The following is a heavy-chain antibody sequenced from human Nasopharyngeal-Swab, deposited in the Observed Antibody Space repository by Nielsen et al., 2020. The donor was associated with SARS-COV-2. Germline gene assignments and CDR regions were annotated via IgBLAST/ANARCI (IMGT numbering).Heavy chain of an antibody. CDR1: GFTFSSYE. CDR3: ARGGLDSSSWYGYYFDY. D-gene: IGHD6-13*01. Sequence: GESLKISCAASGFTFSSYEMNWVRQAPGKGLEWVSHISSSGSTIYYADSVKGRFTISRDNSKNTLYLQMNSLRAEDTAVYYCARGGLDSSSWYGYYFDYWGQGTLVTVSS. V-gene: IGHV3-48*03. CDR2: ISSSGSTI. J-gene: IGHJ4*02.